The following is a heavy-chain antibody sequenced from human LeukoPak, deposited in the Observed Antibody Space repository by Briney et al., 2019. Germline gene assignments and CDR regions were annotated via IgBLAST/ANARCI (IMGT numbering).Heavy chain of an antibody. J-gene: IGHJ4*02. Sequence: PSETLSLTCTVSGGSISGDYWSWIRQPPGKGLEWIGYIYYSGSTNYNPSLKSRVTISVDTSKNQFSLKLSSVTAADTAVYYCARHRGKWFGEVFDYWGQGTLVTVSS. CDR1: GGSISGDY. CDR2: IYYSGST. CDR3: ARHRGKWFGEVFDY. D-gene: IGHD3-10*01. V-gene: IGHV4-59*08.